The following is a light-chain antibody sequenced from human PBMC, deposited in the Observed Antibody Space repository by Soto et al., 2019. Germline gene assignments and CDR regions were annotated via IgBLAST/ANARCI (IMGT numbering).Light chain of an antibody. CDR2: DAS. J-gene: IGKJ1*01. V-gene: IGKV3-15*01. CDR3: QQYDNWRT. CDR1: QSVSSY. Sequence: EIVLTQSPATLSLSPGERATLSCRASQSVSSYLAWYQQKPGQPPRLLIYDASNRATGIPARISGSGSGTEFTLTISSLQSEDFAVYYCQQYDNWRTFGQGTKVDIK.